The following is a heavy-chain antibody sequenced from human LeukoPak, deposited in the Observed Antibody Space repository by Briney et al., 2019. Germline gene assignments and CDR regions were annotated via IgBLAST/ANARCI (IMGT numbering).Heavy chain of an antibody. J-gene: IGHJ5*02. CDR3: MTASRSSTWPPPT. CDR2: IKQDGSEK. Sequence: GGSLRLSCAVSGLTFSNFWMNWVRQAPGKGLEWVGNIKQDGSEKNYVDPVKGRFTISRDNAKNSLYLQMNSLRAEDTAMYYCMTASRSSTWPPPTWGQGTLVTVSS. D-gene: IGHD6-13*01. V-gene: IGHV3-7*01. CDR1: GLTFSNFW.